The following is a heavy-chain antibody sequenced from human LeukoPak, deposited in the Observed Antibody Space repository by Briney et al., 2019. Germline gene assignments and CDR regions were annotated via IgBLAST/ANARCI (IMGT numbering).Heavy chain of an antibody. Sequence: GGSLRLSCAASGFTFSTYAMHWVRQAPGKGLEWVSGISWNSGSIGYADSVKGRFTISRDNAKNSLYLQMNSLRAEDTALYYCAKDSTLNYYDSSGYPYYFDYWGQGTLVTVSS. J-gene: IGHJ4*02. CDR2: ISWNSGSI. CDR1: GFTFSTYA. V-gene: IGHV3-9*01. CDR3: AKDSTLNYYDSSGYPYYFDY. D-gene: IGHD3-22*01.